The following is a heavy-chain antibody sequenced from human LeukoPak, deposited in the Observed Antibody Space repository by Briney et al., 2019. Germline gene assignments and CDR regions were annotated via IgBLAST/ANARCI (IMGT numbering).Heavy chain of an antibody. CDR3: VVTTRSKSFDY. J-gene: IGHJ4*02. V-gene: IGHV3-7*01. CDR1: GFTFSSYW. D-gene: IGHD1-1*01. Sequence: GGSLRLSCAASGFTFSSYWMSWVRQAPGKGLEWVAQIKQDGSEKTYVDSVKGRFTNSRDNAEISLFLQMDSLRVEDTAFYYCVVTTRSKSFDYWGQGTLVTVSS. CDR2: IKQDGSEK.